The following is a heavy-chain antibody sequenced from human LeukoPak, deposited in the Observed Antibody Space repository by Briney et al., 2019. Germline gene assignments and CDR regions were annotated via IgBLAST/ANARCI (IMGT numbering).Heavy chain of an antibody. J-gene: IGHJ4*02. CDR2: ISGRGDGT. D-gene: IGHD1-1*01. CDR3: ANEVEGDY. V-gene: IGHV3-23*01. CDR1: GFAFSNYA. Sequence: PGGSLRLSCAASGFAFSNYAMTWVRQAPGKGLEWVSVISGRGDGTHYADSVKGRFTISRDNSKNTLYLQMNSLRAEDTAVYYCANEVEGDYWGQGSLVTVSS.